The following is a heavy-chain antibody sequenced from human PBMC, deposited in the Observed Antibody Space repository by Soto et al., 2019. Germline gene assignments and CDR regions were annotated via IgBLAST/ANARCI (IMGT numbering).Heavy chain of an antibody. CDR3: ARVNLDYVTGMDV. CDR1: GGSISSYY. V-gene: IGHV4-59*06. Sequence: PSETLSLTCTVSGGSISSYYWSWIRQHPGKGLEWIGYIYDSGSTYYNPSLKSRVTMSLDTSKNQLSLKLTSVTAADTAVYYCARVNLDYVTGMDVWGQGTTVTVSS. J-gene: IGHJ6*02. CDR2: IYDSGST. D-gene: IGHD4-17*01.